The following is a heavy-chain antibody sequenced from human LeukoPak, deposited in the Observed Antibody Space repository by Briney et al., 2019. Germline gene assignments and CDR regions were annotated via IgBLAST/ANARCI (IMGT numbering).Heavy chain of an antibody. Sequence: GGSLRLSCAVSGFSLYTYSMNWVRQAPGKGLEWVSSITSTSTYIYYADSVKGRFTISRDNAKNSLYLQMDSLRVEDTAVYYCARVGSAAPVTSSGHTIDYWGQGTLVIVSS. V-gene: IGHV3-21*01. D-gene: IGHD3-22*01. CDR3: ARVGSAAPVTSSGHTIDY. J-gene: IGHJ4*02. CDR2: ITSTSTYI. CDR1: GFSLYTYS.